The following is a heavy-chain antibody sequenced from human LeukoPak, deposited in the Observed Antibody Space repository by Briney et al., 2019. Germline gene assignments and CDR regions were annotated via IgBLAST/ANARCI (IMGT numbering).Heavy chain of an antibody. V-gene: IGHV3-23*01. CDR3: VREDTPAAANY. Sequence: GGSLRLSCAASGFNFDNHAMSWVRQTPGKGLEWVSAISGGGDITYYADSVTGRFTISRDNSKDTLFLQMHSLRPGDTAVYYCVREDTPAAANYWGQGTRVTISS. CDR1: GFNFDNHA. D-gene: IGHD2-15*01. J-gene: IGHJ4*02. CDR2: ISGGGDIT.